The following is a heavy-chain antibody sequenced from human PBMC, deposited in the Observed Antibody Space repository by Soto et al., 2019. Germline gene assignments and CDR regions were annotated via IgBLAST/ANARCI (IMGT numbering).Heavy chain of an antibody. V-gene: IGHV4-39*01. CDR3: ARQRVVPATPTNWFDP. J-gene: IGHJ5*02. CDR2: IYYNGST. D-gene: IGHD2-15*01. Sequence: QVQVQESGPGLVKPSDTLSLTCTVSGGSVSSRSYFWGWIRQSPGKGLEWIGTIYYNGSTYYNPSLKSRVTLSVDTSRNHFSLKLTSVTASDTALYYYARQRVVPATPTNWFDPWGQGTLVTVSS. CDR1: GGSVSSRSYF.